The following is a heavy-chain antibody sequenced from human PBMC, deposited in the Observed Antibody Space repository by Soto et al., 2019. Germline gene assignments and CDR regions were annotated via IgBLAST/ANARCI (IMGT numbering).Heavy chain of an antibody. CDR3: AREDRGNSPLDY. CDR1: GDYITNNY. J-gene: IGHJ4*02. D-gene: IGHD4-4*01. Sequence: SETQSLTCPVRGDYITNNYWNWLRQPPGKGLEWIGYFRDSRNPTYNPSLKSRVTISVDSSRNQFSLKLTSVTAADTAVYYCAREDRGNSPLDYWGQGTLVTVSS. V-gene: IGHV4-59*01. CDR2: FRDSRNP.